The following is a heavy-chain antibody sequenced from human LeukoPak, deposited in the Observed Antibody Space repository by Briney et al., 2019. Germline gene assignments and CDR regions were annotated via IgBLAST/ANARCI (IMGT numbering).Heavy chain of an antibody. Sequence: GSLRLSCAASGFSFSSYSMNWVRQPPGKGLEWIGEIYHSGSTNYNPSLKSRVTISVDKSKNQFSLKLSSVTAADTAVYYCARGSGYYGSGSYYDYWGQGTLVTVSS. CDR2: IYHSGST. CDR1: GFSFSSYSM. CDR3: ARGSGYYGSGSYYDY. J-gene: IGHJ4*02. D-gene: IGHD3-10*01. V-gene: IGHV4-4*02.